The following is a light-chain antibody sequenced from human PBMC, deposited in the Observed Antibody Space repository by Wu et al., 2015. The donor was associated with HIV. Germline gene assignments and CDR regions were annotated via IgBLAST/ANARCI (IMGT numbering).Light chain of an antibody. CDR2: AAT. CDR3: QQYGSSPIT. CDR1: QNVGSRS. Sequence: EIVLRQSPGTLSMSPGERVILSCRASQNVGSRSLAWYQQKPGQAPRLLTSAATSRATGIPDRFSGFGAGTDFSLIISRLEPEDFGVYYCQQYGSSPITFGQGTRLEIK. J-gene: IGKJ5*01. V-gene: IGKV3-20*01.